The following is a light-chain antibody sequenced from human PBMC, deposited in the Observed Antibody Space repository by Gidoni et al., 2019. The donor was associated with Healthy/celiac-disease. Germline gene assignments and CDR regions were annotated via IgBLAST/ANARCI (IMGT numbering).Light chain of an antibody. CDR1: QSISSW. J-gene: IGKJ1*01. CDR3: QQYNNYPQT. CDR2: KAS. Sequence: DIQMTQSPSTLSASVGDRVTITCRASQSISSWLAWYQQKPGKAPKLLIYKASSLESGVPSRFSGSGSGTEFTLTISSLQPDDFATYYCQQYNNYPQTFXQXTKVEIK. V-gene: IGKV1-5*03.